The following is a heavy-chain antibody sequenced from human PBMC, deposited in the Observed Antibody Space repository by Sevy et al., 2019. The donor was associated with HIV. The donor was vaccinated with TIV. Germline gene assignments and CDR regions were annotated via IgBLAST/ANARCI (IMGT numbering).Heavy chain of an antibody. CDR3: TRDLPPSATTVAHFDY. Sequence: GGSLRLSCAASGFLFSSYEMNWVRQIPGKGLGWISFFSSSATLIYYGDSVRGRITVSRDKAKNSLYLQMNSLRAEDTCVYYCTRDLPPSATTVAHFDYWGQGTLVTVSS. V-gene: IGHV3-48*03. CDR2: FSSSATLI. J-gene: IGHJ4*02. CDR1: GFLFSSYE. D-gene: IGHD4-17*01.